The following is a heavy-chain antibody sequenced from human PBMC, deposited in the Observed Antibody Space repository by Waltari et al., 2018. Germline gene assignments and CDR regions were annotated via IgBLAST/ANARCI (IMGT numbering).Heavy chain of an antibody. V-gene: IGHV1-2*06. CDR2: INPNCGLT. CDR3: ARRGGSYYYNGLDV. Sequence: QVQLLQSGDEVKKPGDSVKVSCKASGYSFTGYYLHWVRQAPGQGPEWLARINPNCGLTDDAPRFQGRVTMTTDLSTTTVYMELSGLRPDDTAIYYCARRGGSYYYNGLDVWGQGATVTVSS. CDR1: GYSFTGYY. J-gene: IGHJ6*02. D-gene: IGHD3-10*01.